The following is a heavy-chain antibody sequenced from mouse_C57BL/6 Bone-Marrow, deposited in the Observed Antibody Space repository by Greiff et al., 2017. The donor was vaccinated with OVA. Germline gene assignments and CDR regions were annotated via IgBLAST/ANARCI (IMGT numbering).Heavy chain of an antibody. CDR2: IYPRSGNT. V-gene: IGHV1-81*01. D-gene: IGHD1-1*01. CDR1: GYTFTSSG. J-gene: IGHJ2*01. Sequence: VKLVESGAELARPGASVKLSCKASGYTFTSSGLSWVKQRTGQGLEWIGEIYPRSGNTYYNEKFKGKATLTADKSSSTAYMELRSLTSEDSAVYFCAKGSLLPPFDYWGQGTTLTVSS. CDR3: AKGSLLPPFDY.